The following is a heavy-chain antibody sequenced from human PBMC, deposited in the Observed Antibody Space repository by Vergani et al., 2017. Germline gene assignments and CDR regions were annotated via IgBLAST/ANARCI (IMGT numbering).Heavy chain of an antibody. D-gene: IGHD3-10*01. CDR2: ISFTNSDI. Sequence: QVHLVESGGGLVQSGGSLRLSCAASGCIFSDYYMGWVRQAPGKGLEWVSHISFTNSDIHYADSVKDRFTISRDNAKNSLYLLMNSLTAEDTAVYYCAVRPRVNLVGGEIVTKRTFDYWSQGSLVTVSS. CDR1: GCIFSDYY. CDR3: AVRPRVNLVGGEIVTKRTFDY. J-gene: IGHJ4*02. V-gene: IGHV3-11*04.